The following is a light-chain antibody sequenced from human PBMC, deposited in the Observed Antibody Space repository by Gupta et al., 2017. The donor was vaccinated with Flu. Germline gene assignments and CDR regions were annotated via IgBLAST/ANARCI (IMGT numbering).Light chain of an antibody. CDR2: EVS. Sequence: SSDVGGYNYVSWYEQHPGKAPKLMIYEVSNRPSGVSNRFSGSKSGNTASLTISGLQAEDEADYYCSSYTSSSTLVVFGGGTKLTVL. CDR3: SSYTSSSTLVV. V-gene: IGLV2-14*01. CDR1: SSDVGGYNY. J-gene: IGLJ2*01.